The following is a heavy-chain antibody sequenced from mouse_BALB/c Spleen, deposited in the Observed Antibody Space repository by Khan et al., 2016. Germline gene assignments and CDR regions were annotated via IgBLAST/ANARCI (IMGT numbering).Heavy chain of an antibody. CDR3: ARAPYDDDVGFAY. CDR2: IDPANGNT. V-gene: IGHV14-3*02. CDR1: GFNIKDTY. D-gene: IGHD2-4*01. Sequence: VRLQQSGAELVKPGASVKLSCTASGFNIKDTYMHWVKQRPEQGLEWIGRIDPANGNTKYDPKFQGMATITADTSSNTAYLQISSLTSEDTAVYYCARAPYDDDVGFAYWGQGTLVTVSA. J-gene: IGHJ3*01.